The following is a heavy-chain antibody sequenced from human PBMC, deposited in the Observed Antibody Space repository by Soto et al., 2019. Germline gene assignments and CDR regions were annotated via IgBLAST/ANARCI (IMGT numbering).Heavy chain of an antibody. D-gene: IGHD6-19*01. CDR3: AKDLYNSGWYNYFAP. V-gene: IGHV3-30*18. J-gene: IGHJ5*02. CDR1: GFSLSNCG. Sequence: QVQLVESGGGVVQPGRSLILSCAASGFSLSNCGMHWVRQAPGKGLEWVAMISYDGSQEHFIDSVKGRFTISRDNSKNTLYVQMSRLRPEDTAVYYCAKDLYNSGWYNYFAPWGQGTLVTVSS. CDR2: ISYDGSQE.